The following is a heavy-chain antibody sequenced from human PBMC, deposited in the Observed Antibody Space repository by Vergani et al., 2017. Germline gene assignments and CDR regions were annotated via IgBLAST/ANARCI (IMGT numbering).Heavy chain of an antibody. V-gene: IGHV1-2*02. CDR3: ARGSKDIVIRPAARIDY. D-gene: IGHD2-2*01. J-gene: IGHJ4*02. CDR2: INPNSGGT. Sequence: QEQLVQSGAEVRKPGASVKVSCKASGYNFTSFDINWVRLATGQGLEWMGWINPNSGGTNYAETFQGRVTMTRDTSISTAYVELSRLRSDDTAVYYCARGSKDIVIRPAARIDYWGQGTLVTVSS. CDR1: GYNFTSFD.